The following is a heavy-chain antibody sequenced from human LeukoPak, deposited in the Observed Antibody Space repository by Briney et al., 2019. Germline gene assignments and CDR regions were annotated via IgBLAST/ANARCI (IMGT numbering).Heavy chain of an antibody. D-gene: IGHD6-6*01. J-gene: IGHJ6*02. V-gene: IGHV3-21*01. CDR3: ARDSSSSAYYYYYYGMDV. CDR1: GFTFSSYS. CDR2: ISSSSSYI. Sequence: TTGGSLRLSCAASGFTFSSYSMNWVRQAPGKGLEWVSSISSSSSYIYYADSVKGRFTISRDNAKNSLYLQMNSLRAEDTAVYYCARDSSSSAYYYYYYGMDVWGQGTTITVSS.